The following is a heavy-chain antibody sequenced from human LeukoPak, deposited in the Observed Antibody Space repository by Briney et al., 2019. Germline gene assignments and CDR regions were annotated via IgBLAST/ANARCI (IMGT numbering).Heavy chain of an antibody. CDR2: ISYDGSNK. J-gene: IGHJ4*02. CDR3: ARGEYYSDTSSYFDY. Sequence: GGSLRLSCAASGFTFSSYGMNWVRQAPGKGLEWVAVISYDGSNKYYADSVKGRFTISRDNSKNTLFVQMSSLRAEDTDVYYCARGEYYSDTSSYFDYWGQGTLVTVSS. D-gene: IGHD3-22*01. V-gene: IGHV3-30*03. CDR1: GFTFSSYG.